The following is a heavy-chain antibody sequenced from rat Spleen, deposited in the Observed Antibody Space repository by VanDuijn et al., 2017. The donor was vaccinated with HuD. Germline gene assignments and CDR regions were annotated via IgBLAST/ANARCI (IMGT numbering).Heavy chain of an antibody. CDR2: ISYEGNIT. CDR1: GFTFTDYY. V-gene: IGHV5-22*01. J-gene: IGHJ2*01. CDR3: STRDGGYPH. D-gene: IGHD1-11*01. Sequence: EVQLVESDGGLVQPGRSLKLSCAASGFTFTDYYMAWVRQAPKKGLEWVAFISYEGNITYYGDSVKGRFTISRDNAKSTLYLQTDSLRSEDTATYYCSTRDGGYPHWGQGVMVTVSS.